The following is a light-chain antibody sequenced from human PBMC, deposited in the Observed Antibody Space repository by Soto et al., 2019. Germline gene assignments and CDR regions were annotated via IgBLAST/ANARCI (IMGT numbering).Light chain of an antibody. CDR2: GAS. CDR3: QQYNTWPRS. CDR1: QSVRSN. J-gene: IGKJ4*01. Sequence: EIVMTQSPATLSVSPGERVTLSCRASQSVRSNLAWYQQKPGQAPRLLIYGASTRVTGIPARFSGSGSGTEFTLTIGSLQSEDFAVYSCQQYNTWPRSFGGGTKVAI. V-gene: IGKV3-15*01.